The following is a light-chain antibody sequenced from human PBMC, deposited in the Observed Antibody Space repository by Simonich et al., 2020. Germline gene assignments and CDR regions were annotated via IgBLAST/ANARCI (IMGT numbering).Light chain of an antibody. J-gene: IGLJ3*02. CDR1: SSNIGSNY. Sequence: QSVLTQPPSASGTPGQRVTISCSGSSSNIGSNYVYWYQQLPGTAPKLLIYRNNLRPSGVPDRFSGSKSGTSASLAISGLRSEDEADYYCAAWDDSLSGSWVFGGGTKLTVL. CDR2: RNN. V-gene: IGLV1-47*01. CDR3: AAWDDSLSGSWV.